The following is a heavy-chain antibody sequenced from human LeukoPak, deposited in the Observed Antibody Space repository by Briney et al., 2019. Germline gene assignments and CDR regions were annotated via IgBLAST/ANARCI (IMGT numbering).Heavy chain of an antibody. V-gene: IGHV3-30*18. J-gene: IGHJ5*02. CDR1: GFTFSSYG. D-gene: IGHD4-17*01. CDR2: ISYDGSNK. CDR3: AKEKYGDYFLSNQRISGFWFDP. Sequence: PGGSLRLSCAASGFTFSSYGMHWVRQAPGKGLEWVAVISYDGSNKYYADSVKGRFTISRDNSKNTLYLQMNSLRTEDTAVYYCAKEKYGDYFLSNQRISGFWFDPWGQGTLVTVSS.